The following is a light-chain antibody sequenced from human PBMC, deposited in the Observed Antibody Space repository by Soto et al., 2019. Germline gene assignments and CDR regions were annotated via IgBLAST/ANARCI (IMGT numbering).Light chain of an antibody. V-gene: IGLV2-23*02. CDR2: EVS. CDR1: SSDVGSYNL. CDR3: CSYAGSSTFPYV. J-gene: IGLJ1*01. Sequence: QSALTQPASVSGSPGQSITISCTGTSSDVGSYNLVSWYQQHPGKAPNLMIYEVSKRPSGVSNRFSGSKSGNTASLTISGLQAEDEADYYCCSYAGSSTFPYVFGTGTKVTV.